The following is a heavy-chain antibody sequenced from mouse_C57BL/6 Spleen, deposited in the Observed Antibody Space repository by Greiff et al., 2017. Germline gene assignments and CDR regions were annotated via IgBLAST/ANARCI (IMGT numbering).Heavy chain of an antibody. CDR2: ISDGGSYT. J-gene: IGHJ3*01. D-gene: IGHD3-2*02. V-gene: IGHV5-4*01. CDR1: GFTFSSYA. CDR3: ARDLLIDSSGSGFAY. Sequence: DVKLVESGGGLVKPGGSLKLSCAASGFTFSSYAMSWVRQTPEKRLEWVATISDGGSYTYYPDNVKGRFTISRDNAKNNLYLQMSHLKSEDTAMYYCARDLLIDSSGSGFAYWGQGTLVTVSA.